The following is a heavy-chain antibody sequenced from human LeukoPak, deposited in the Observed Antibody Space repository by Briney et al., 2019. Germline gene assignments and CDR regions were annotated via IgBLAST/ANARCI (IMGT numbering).Heavy chain of an antibody. D-gene: IGHD6-6*01. CDR1: GYTFTSYD. J-gene: IGHJ6*02. Sequence: ASVKVSCKASGYTFTSYDINWVRQATGQGLEWMGWMNPNSGNTGYAQKFQGRVTITADKSTSTAYMELSSLRSEDTAVYYCARTYSSSPLFYYYYGMDVWGQGTTVTVSS. CDR3: ARTYSSSPLFYYYYGMDV. V-gene: IGHV1-8*01. CDR2: MNPNSGNT.